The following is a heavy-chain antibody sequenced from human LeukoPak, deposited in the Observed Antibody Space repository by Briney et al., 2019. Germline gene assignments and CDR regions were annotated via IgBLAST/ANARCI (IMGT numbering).Heavy chain of an antibody. CDR2: IIPIFGTA. J-gene: IGHJ4*02. CDR3: ASGRNAGGYFDWLLPYDY. CDR1: GGTFSSYA. V-gene: IGHV1-69*05. D-gene: IGHD3-9*01. Sequence: SVKVSCKASGGTFSSYAISWVRLAPGQGLEWMGGIIPIFGTANYAQKFQGRVTITTDESTSTAYMELSSLRSEDTAVYYCASGRNAGGYFDWLLPYDYWGQGTLVTVSS.